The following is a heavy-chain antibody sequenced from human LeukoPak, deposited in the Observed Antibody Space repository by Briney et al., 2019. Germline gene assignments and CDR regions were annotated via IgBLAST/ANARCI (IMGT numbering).Heavy chain of an antibody. D-gene: IGHD3-10*01. CDR1: GFPFSDDW. CDR3: SPVTMVRDYDY. J-gene: IGHJ4*02. V-gene: IGHV3-15*01. CDR2: IKKKGDGGTT. Sequence: GGSLRLSCAASGFPFSDDWMNWVRQAPGKGLEWVGRIKKKGDGGTTDYAAPVKGRFTISRDDSKNMLYLEMNNLKIEDTAVYYCSPVTMVRDYDYWGQGTLVTVSS.